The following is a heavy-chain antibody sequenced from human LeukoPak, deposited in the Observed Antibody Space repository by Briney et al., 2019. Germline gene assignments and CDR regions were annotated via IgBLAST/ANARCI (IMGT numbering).Heavy chain of an antibody. V-gene: IGHV4-34*01. D-gene: IGHD3-22*01. CDR2: INHSGST. Sequence: SETLSLTCAVYGGSFSGYYWSWIRQPPGKGLEWIGEINHSGSTNYNPSLKSRGTISLDTSKNQLSLKLRSVTAADTAVYYCARGNSYYDTSGYYYNYYYYMDVWGKGTTVTVPS. CDR1: GGSFSGYY. J-gene: IGHJ6*03. CDR3: ARGNSYYDTSGYYYNYYYYMDV.